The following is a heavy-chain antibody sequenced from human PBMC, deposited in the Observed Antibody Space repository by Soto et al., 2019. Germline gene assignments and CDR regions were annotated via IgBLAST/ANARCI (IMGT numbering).Heavy chain of an antibody. CDR1: GGSFSGYY. Sequence: CETLSLTCAVYGGSFSGYYWSWIRQPPGKGLEWIGEINHSGSTNYNPSLKSRVTISVDTSKNQFSLKLSSVTAADTAVYYCASDLPYYYYGMDVWGQGTTVTVSS. CDR2: INHSGST. J-gene: IGHJ6*02. CDR3: ASDLPYYYYGMDV. V-gene: IGHV4-34*01.